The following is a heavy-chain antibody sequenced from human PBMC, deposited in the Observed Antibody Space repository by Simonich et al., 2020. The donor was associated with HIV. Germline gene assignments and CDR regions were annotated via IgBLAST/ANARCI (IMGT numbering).Heavy chain of an antibody. Sequence: QVHLQQWGAGLLKPSETLSLTCAVYGGSFSGYYWSWIRQPPGKGLEWIGEINHSWSTNYNPSLKSRVTMSVDTSKNQFSLKLNSVTAADTAIYYCARLRGDRYDYWGQGTLVTVSS. CDR1: GGSFSGYY. J-gene: IGHJ4*02. CDR2: INHSWST. V-gene: IGHV4-34*01. D-gene: IGHD2-21*02. CDR3: ARLRGDRYDY.